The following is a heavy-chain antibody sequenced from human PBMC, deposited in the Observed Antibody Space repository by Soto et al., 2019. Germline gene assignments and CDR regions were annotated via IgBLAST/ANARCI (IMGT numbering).Heavy chain of an antibody. CDR3: ARDVNTWYFDL. CDR1: GGSISSYY. Sequence: QVQLQESGPGLVKSSETLSLTCTVSGGSISSYYWSWIRQPPGKELEWIGYIYYSGSTNYNPSLKSRVTISVDTSKNQFSQKLSSVTAADTAVYYCARDVNTWYFDLWGRGTLVTVSS. CDR2: IYYSGST. J-gene: IGHJ2*01. V-gene: IGHV4-59*01.